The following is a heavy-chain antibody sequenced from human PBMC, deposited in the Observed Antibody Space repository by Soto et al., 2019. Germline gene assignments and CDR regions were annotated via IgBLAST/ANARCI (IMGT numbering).Heavy chain of an antibody. CDR1: GGTFSSYT. J-gene: IGHJ4*02. Sequence: QVQLVQSGAEVKKPGSSVKVSCKASGGTFSSYTISWVRQAPGQGLEWMGRIIPILCIANYAQKFQGRVTITEDKSTGTSDMELSSLSSEDTALYYCERGLAHYCDYWGQGTLVTVSS. V-gene: IGHV1-69*02. CDR3: ERGLAHYCDY. CDR2: IIPILCIA. D-gene: IGHD6-19*01.